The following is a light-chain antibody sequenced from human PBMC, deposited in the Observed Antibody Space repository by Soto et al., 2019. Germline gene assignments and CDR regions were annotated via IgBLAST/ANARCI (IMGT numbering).Light chain of an antibody. CDR2: GTS. Sequence: EIVLTQSPGTLSLSPGERAALSCRASQSLSTSYLAWYQQKPGQAPRLLTYGTSSRASGIPDRFSGTGSGTDFTLTISRLEPEDSAVYFCHQYADSPQTFGQGTKVDI. V-gene: IGKV3-20*01. CDR3: HQYADSPQT. CDR1: QSLSTSY. J-gene: IGKJ2*01.